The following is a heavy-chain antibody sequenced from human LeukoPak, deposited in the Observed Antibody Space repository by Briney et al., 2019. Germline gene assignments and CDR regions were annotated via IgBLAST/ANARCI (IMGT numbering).Heavy chain of an antibody. Sequence: GGSLRLSCAASGFTFSTYDMYWVRQAPGKGLEWVSYISSRITTTHYADSVRGRFTISRDNAKNSLYLQMNSLRAEDTALYYCARALVWSGEYPYWGQGTLVIVSS. D-gene: IGHD3-10*01. CDR3: ARALVWSGEYPY. CDR1: GFTFSTYD. J-gene: IGHJ4*02. CDR2: ISSRITTT. V-gene: IGHV3-48*03.